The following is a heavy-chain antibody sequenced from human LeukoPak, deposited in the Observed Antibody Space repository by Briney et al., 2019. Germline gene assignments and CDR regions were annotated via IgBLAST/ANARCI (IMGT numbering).Heavy chain of an antibody. CDR1: GFTFSSYW. V-gene: IGHV3-7*01. Sequence: GGSLILSCAASGFTFSSYWMSWVRQAPGKGLEWVANIKQDGSEKYYVDSVKGRFTISRDNAKNSLYLQMNSLRAEDTAVYYCANLEIDILTGYRTYYFDYWGQGTLVTVSS. CDR2: IKQDGSEK. J-gene: IGHJ4*02. CDR3: ANLEIDILTGYRTYYFDY. D-gene: IGHD3-9*01.